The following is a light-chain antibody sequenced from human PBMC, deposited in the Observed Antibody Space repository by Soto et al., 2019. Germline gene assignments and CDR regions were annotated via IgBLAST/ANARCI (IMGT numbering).Light chain of an antibody. Sequence: QSVLTQPPSVSGAPGQRVTISCTGSSSNIGAGYDVHWYQQLPGTAPKLLIYGNSNRPSGVPDRFSGSKSGTSSSLAITGLLAEDEADYYCQSYYSSLSGYVFGTGTQLTVL. J-gene: IGLJ1*01. V-gene: IGLV1-40*01. CDR2: GNS. CDR3: QSYYSSLSGYV. CDR1: SSNIGAGYD.